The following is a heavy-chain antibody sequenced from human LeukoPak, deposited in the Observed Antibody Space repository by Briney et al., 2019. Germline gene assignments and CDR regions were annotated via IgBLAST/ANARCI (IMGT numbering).Heavy chain of an antibody. V-gene: IGHV1-46*01. CDR2: INPSGGST. D-gene: IGHD3-22*01. CDR3: ARDSPFWYDSSGYYVRIDY. J-gene: IGHJ4*02. Sequence: ASVKVSCKASGYTFTSYYMHWVRQAPGQGLEWMGIINPSGGSTSYAQKFQGRVTMTRDMSTSTVYMELSSLRSEDTAVYYCARDSPFWYDSSGYYVRIDYWGQGTLVTVSS. CDR1: GYTFTSYY.